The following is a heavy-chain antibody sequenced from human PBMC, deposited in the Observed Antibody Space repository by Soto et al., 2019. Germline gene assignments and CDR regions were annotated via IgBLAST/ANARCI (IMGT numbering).Heavy chain of an antibody. V-gene: IGHV1-18*01. D-gene: IGHD5-18*01. CDR1: GYTFTNYG. CDR2: INIYNDNT. CDR3: ARAIAGGYGHTTLDY. J-gene: IGHJ4*02. Sequence: QVQLGQSGAEVKKPGASVKVSCKASGYTFTNYGISWVRQAPGQGLEWMGWINIYNDNTDYAQKFQGRVTMTTDTSTSTVYMELKTLRSDDTALYFCARAIAGGYGHTTLDYWGQGTLVTVSS.